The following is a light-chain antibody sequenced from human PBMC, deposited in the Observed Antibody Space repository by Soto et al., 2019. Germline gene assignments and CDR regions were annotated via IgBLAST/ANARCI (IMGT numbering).Light chain of an antibody. CDR1: QSISSY. CDR2: AAS. CDR3: QEFNSYPADS. J-gene: IGKJ4*01. Sequence: DIHMTQSACSLSASVGGRVTITCRASQSISSYLNWYQHKPWDAPKLLIYAASTLQSGVPSRLSASGSGTEFTLTISSLQPEDFANYYCQEFNSYPADSFGGGTKVDIK. V-gene: IGKV1-9*01.